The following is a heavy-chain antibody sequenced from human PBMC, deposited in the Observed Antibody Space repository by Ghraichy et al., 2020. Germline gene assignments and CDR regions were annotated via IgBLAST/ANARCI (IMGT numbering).Heavy chain of an antibody. CDR1: GFSISSGYY. Sequence: SETLSLTCTVSGFSISSGYYWGWIRQPPGKGLEWIGSIYPNGNTYYNPSLKSRVTISVDTSKNQFSLKLTSVTAADTAVYYCARVYRFGSGSYSFFDYWGQGTLVTVSS. V-gene: IGHV4-38-2*02. CDR2: IYPNGNT. D-gene: IGHD3-10*01. J-gene: IGHJ4*02. CDR3: ARVYRFGSGSYSFFDY.